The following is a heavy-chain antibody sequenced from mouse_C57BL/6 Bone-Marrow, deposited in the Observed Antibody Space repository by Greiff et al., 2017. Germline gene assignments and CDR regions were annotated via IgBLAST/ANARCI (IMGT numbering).Heavy chain of an antibody. D-gene: IGHD1-1*01. CDR3: TTRSTTVVAPFDY. Sequence: VQLQQSGAELVRPGASVKLSCTASGFNIKDDYMHWVKQRPEQGLEWIGWIDPENGDTEYASKFQGKATITADTSSNTAYLQLSSLTSEDAAVYYCTTRSTTVVAPFDYGGQGTTLTVSA. V-gene: IGHV14-4*01. CDR2: IDPENGDT. J-gene: IGHJ2*01. CDR1: GFNIKDDY.